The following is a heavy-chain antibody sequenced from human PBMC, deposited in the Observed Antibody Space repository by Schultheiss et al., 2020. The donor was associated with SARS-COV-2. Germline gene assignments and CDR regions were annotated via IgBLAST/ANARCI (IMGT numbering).Heavy chain of an antibody. V-gene: IGHV5-51*01. CDR2: IYPGDSDT. CDR3: AAVPDYGDAYFDY. J-gene: IGHJ4*02. CDR1: GYSFTSYW. Sequence: GSLRLSCKGSGYSFTSYWIGWVRQMPGKGLEWMGIIYPGDSDTRYSPSFQGQVTISADKSISTAYLQWSSLKASDTAMYYCAAVPDYGDAYFDYWGQGTLVTVSS. D-gene: IGHD4-17*01.